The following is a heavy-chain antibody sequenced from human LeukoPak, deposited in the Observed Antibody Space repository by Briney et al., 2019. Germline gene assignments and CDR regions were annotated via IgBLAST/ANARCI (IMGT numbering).Heavy chain of an antibody. Sequence: GGSLRLSCAASGFTFSSYSMNWVRQAPGKGLEWVSSISSSSSYIYYADSVKGRFTISRDNAKNSLYLQMNSLRAEDTAVYYCAIAPSITVAGNHDYLGQGSLVCVSS. CDR1: GFTFSSYS. CDR2: ISSSSSYI. J-gene: IGHJ4*02. V-gene: IGHV3-21*01. CDR3: AIAPSITVAGNHDY. D-gene: IGHD6-19*01.